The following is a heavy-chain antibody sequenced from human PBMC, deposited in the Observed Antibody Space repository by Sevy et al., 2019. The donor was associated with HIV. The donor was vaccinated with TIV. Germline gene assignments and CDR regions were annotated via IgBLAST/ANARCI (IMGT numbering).Heavy chain of an antibody. J-gene: IGHJ4*02. D-gene: IGHD3-16*01. Sequence: GGCLRLSCAASGFSFSTYWMTWVRQAPGKGLEWVATMNQDGTERDYVDSVKGRFTISRDNTKTSLFLQMNSLSAEDTGVYYCVREGLGGFSHSLDCWGQGTLVTVSS. CDR1: GFSFSTYW. CDR2: MNQDGTER. V-gene: IGHV3-7*01. CDR3: VREGLGGFSHSLDC.